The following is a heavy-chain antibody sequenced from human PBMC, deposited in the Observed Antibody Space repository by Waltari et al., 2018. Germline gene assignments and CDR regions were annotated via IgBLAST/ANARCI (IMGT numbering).Heavy chain of an antibody. Sequence: EVQLVESGGGLVQPGGSLRLSCAASGFTFSSYWMHWVRQAPGKGLVWASRINSDGSSTSYADSEKGRFTISRDNAKNTLYLQMNSLRAEDTAVYYCARAGYSYANVDYWGQGTLVTVSS. CDR1: GFTFSSYW. CDR2: INSDGSST. V-gene: IGHV3-74*01. CDR3: ARAGYSYANVDY. J-gene: IGHJ4*02. D-gene: IGHD5-18*01.